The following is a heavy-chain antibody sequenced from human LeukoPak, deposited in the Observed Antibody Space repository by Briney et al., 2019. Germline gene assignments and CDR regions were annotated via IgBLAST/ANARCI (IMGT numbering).Heavy chain of an antibody. J-gene: IGHJ4*02. Sequence: ASVKVSCKVSGYTLTELSMHWVRQAPGKGLEWMGGFDPEDGETIYAQKFQGRVTMTRYTSIITAYMELSRLRSDDTAVYYCARQLPPPNDHYSFDSGGQEPRVPVSS. V-gene: IGHV1-24*01. CDR2: FDPEDGET. CDR3: ARQLPPPNDHYSFDS. CDR1: GYTLTELS. D-gene: IGHD1-1*01.